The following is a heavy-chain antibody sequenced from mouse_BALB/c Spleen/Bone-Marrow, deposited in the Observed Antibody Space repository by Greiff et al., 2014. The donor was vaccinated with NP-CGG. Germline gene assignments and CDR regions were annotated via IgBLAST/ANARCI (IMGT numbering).Heavy chain of an antibody. V-gene: IGHV1-14*01. CDR2: INPYNDGT. J-gene: IGHJ2*01. CDR1: GYTFTSYV. D-gene: IGHD2-4*01. Sequence: EVQLQQSGPELVKPGASVKMSCKASGYTFTSYVMHWVKQKPGQGLEWIGYINPYNDGTTYNEKFKGKATLTSDKSSSTAYMELSSLTSEDSAVYYCARGNYYDYDYFDYWGQGTTFTVSS. CDR3: ARGNYYDYDYFDY.